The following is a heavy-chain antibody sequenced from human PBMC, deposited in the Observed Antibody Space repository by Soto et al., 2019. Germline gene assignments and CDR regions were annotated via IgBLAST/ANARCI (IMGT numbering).Heavy chain of an antibody. CDR2: INHSGST. D-gene: IGHD4-17*01. J-gene: IGHJ5*02. CDR1: GGSFSGYY. V-gene: IGHV4-34*01. CDR3: ARETTGDWFDP. Sequence: SETLSLTCTVYGGSFSGYYCSWIRQPPGKGLEWIGEINHSGSTNYNPSLKSRVTISVDTSKNQFSLKLSSVTAADTAVYYCARETTGDWFDPWGQGTLVTVS.